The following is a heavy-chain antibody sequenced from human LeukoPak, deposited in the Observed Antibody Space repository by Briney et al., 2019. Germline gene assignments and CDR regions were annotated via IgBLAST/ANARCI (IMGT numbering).Heavy chain of an antibody. CDR2: IKQDGSEK. V-gene: IGHV3-7*01. J-gene: IGHJ4*02. Sequence: GGSLRLSCLASGFTFGDYPMSWVRQAPGKGLEWVANIKQDGSEKYYVDSVKGRFTISRDNAKNSLYLQMNSLRAEDTAVYYCARDFQYYDILTGYSFDYWGQGTLVTVSS. CDR1: GFTFGDYP. D-gene: IGHD3-9*01. CDR3: ARDFQYYDILTGYSFDY.